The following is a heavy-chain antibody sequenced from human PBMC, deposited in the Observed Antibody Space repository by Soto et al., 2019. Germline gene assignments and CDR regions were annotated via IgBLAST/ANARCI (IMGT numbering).Heavy chain of an antibody. Sequence: ASVKVSCKTSGYTFSTYGISWVRQAPGQGLEWMGWIKVDTDVTNYAREFQGRVTMTTDTSTNTAYMELRGLRSDDTAVYYCARHYTSEWRFVFDYWGQGTRVTVSS. D-gene: IGHD6-19*01. CDR1: GYTFSTYG. CDR2: IKVDTDVT. V-gene: IGHV1-18*01. CDR3: ARHYTSEWRFVFDY. J-gene: IGHJ4*02.